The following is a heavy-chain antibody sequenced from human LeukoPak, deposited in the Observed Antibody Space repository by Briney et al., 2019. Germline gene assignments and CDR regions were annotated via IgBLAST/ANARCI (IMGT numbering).Heavy chain of an antibody. CDR3: ARDSYSSSIRWFDS. Sequence: SETLSLTCAVYGGSFNGYYWSWIRQPPGKGLEWIGEINHSGSTNYNPSLKSRVTISVDTSKNQFSLKLSSVTAADTAVYYCARDSYSSSIRWFDSWGQGTLVIVSS. V-gene: IGHV4-34*01. J-gene: IGHJ5*01. CDR2: INHSGST. CDR1: GGSFNGYY. D-gene: IGHD6-6*01.